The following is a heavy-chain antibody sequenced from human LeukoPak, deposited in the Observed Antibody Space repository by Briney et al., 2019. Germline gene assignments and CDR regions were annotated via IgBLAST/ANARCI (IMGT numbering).Heavy chain of an antibody. CDR3: ARDVATQGD. D-gene: IGHD5-12*01. V-gene: IGHV3-30-3*01. CDR2: ISYDGSNK. CDR1: GFTFSSYA. J-gene: IGHJ4*02. Sequence: GGSLRLSCAASGFTFSSYAMHWVRQAPGKGLEWVAVISYDGSNKYYADSVKGRFTISRDNSKNSLYLQMNSLRAEDTAVYYCARDVATQGDWGQGTLVTVSS.